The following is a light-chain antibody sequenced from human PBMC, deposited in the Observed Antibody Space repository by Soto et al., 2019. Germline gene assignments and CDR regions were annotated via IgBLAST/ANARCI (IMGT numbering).Light chain of an antibody. CDR1: SGHSSYA. CDR2: LNSDGSH. V-gene: IGLV4-69*01. Sequence: QSVLTQSPSASASLGASVKLTCTLSSGHSSYAIAWHQQQPEKGPRYLMKLNSDGSHSKGDGIPDRFSGSSSGAERYLTISRLQSEDEADYCCQTWGTGIDVFGTGTKVTVL. CDR3: QTWGTGIDV. J-gene: IGLJ1*01.